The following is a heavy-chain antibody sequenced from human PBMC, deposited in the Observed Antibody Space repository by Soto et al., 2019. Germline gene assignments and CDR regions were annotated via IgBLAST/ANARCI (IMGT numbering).Heavy chain of an antibody. Sequence: QITLKESGPTLVRPAQTLTLTCDFSGFSLSTYHMGVAWIRQPPGNALDWLALIYWDDDKRYSPSLKDRLAISKDPSSNQVVLTITNMDPGDTATYFCAHAGDYDLLTFDHWGPGTLVTVSS. D-gene: IGHD4-17*01. CDR3: AHAGDYDLLTFDH. CDR1: GFSLSTYHMG. V-gene: IGHV2-5*02. J-gene: IGHJ4*02. CDR2: IYWDDDK.